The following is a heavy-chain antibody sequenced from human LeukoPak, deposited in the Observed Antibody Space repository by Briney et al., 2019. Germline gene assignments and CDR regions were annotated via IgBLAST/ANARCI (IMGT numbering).Heavy chain of an antibody. CDR3: ATKATGGVKNDY. V-gene: IGHV3-74*01. CDR1: GFTFSSYW. CDR2: INSDGSST. D-gene: IGHD2-8*01. J-gene: IGHJ4*02. Sequence: PGGSLRLSCAASGFTFSSYWMHWVRQAPGKGLVWVSRINSDGSSTNYADSVKGRFTISRDTAKNTLYLQMNSLRAEDTAVYYCATKATGGVKNDYWGQGTLVTVSS.